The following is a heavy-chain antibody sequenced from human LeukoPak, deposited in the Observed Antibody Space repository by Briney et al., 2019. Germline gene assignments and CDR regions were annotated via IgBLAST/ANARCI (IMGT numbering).Heavy chain of an antibody. V-gene: IGHV3-7*03. CDR2: IKQDGSEK. D-gene: IGHD4-17*01. CDR3: VYGDYGGGFDY. CDR1: GFTFSSYA. Sequence: GSLRLSCAASGFTFSSYAMSWVRQAPGKGLEWVANIKQDGSEKYYVASVKGRFTISRDNAKNSLYLQMNSLRAEDTAMYYCVYGDYGGGFDYWGQGTLVTVSS. J-gene: IGHJ4*02.